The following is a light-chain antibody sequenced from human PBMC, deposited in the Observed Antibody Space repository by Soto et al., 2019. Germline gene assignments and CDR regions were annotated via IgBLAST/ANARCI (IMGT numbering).Light chain of an antibody. CDR2: DAY. CDR3: QQYVDSPRLT. Sequence: EIVLTQSPGTLSLSPGERATLSCRASQDVSSTYLAWYQQKPGQAPRLLIFDAYNRAAGIPDRFSGSGSGADFTLTISRLEPDYFAVYYCQQYVDSPRLTFGPGTRV. CDR1: QDVSSTY. V-gene: IGKV3-20*01. J-gene: IGKJ3*01.